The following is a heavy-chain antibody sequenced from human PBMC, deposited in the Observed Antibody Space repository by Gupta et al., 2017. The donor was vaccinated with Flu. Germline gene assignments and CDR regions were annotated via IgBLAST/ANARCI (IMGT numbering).Heavy chain of an antibody. J-gene: IGHJ5*02. V-gene: IGHV3-53*01. D-gene: IGHD2-2*01. CDR2: VYSGGTT. CDR3: ARGFCSSTSCDGGWWLDT. Sequence: GKGLEWVSVVYSGGTTYFADSVKGRSTISRDNSKNTLYLQMNSLRVEDTAVYFCARGFCSSTSCDGGWWLDTWGQGTLVTVSP.